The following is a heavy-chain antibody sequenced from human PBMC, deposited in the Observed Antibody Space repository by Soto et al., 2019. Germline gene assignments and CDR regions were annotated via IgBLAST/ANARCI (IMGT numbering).Heavy chain of an antibody. D-gene: IGHD2-15*01. CDR2: FVTTGDT. Sequence: EVQLVESGGGLVQPGGSLRLSCVASGFTFSNYDMHWVRQPTGKGLEWVSTFVTTGDTYYPGSVKGRFTISRENAKNSLYLQMNSLRAEDTAVYYCARSSWNYGMDVWGQGTTATVSS. CDR1: GFTFSNYD. J-gene: IGHJ6*02. V-gene: IGHV3-13*01. CDR3: ARSSWNYGMDV.